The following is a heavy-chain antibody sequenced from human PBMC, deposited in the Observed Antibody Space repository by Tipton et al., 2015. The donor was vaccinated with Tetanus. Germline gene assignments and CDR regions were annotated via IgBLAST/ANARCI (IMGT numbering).Heavy chain of an antibody. Sequence: SLRLSCAASGFTVRSNYMSWVRQAPGKGLEWVSIIYSGGSTYSADSVKGRFTISTDNSKNTLYLQMNSLRAEDTAVYYCATEYSSSSGYYYYGMDVWGQGTTVTVSS. CDR3: ATEYSSSSGYYYYGMDV. CDR1: GFTVRSNY. CDR2: IYSGGST. V-gene: IGHV3-66*01. D-gene: IGHD6-6*01. J-gene: IGHJ6*02.